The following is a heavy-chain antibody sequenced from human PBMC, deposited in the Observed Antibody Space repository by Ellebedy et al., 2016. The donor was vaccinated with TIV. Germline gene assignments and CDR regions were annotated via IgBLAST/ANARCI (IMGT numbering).Heavy chain of an antibody. D-gene: IGHD2/OR15-2a*01. V-gene: IGHV4-38-2*02. CDR3: ARRSILLAHDY. CDR1: GYSISSGYY. J-gene: IGHJ4*02. Sequence: SETLSLTXTVSGYSISSGYYWGWIRQPPGKGLEWIGSIYHSGSTYYNPSLKSRVTISVDTSKNQFSLKLSSVTAADTAVYYCARRSILLAHDYWGQGTLVTVSS. CDR2: IYHSGST.